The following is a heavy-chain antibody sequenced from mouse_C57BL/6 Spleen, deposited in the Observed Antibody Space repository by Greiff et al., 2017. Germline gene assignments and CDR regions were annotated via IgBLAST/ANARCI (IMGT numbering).Heavy chain of an antibody. V-gene: IGHV1-82*01. CDR1: GYAFSSSW. CDR2: IYPGDGDT. Sequence: QVQLQQSGPELVKPGASVKISCKASGYAFSSSWMNWVKQRPGKGLEWIGRIYPGDGDTNYNGKFKGKATLTADKSSSTAYMQLSSLTSEDSAVYFCARGDVDWYFDVWGTGTTVTVSS. J-gene: IGHJ1*03. D-gene: IGHD3-3*01. CDR3: ARGDVDWYFDV.